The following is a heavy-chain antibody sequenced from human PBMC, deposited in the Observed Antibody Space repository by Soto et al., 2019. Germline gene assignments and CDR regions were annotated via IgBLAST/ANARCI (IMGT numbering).Heavy chain of an antibody. CDR2: IIPIFGTA. CDR1: GGTFSSYA. Sequence: SVKGSCEASGGTFSSYAISWGRQAPGQGLEWMGGIIPIFGTANYSQKFQGRVTITADESTSTAYMELSSLRSEDTAVYYCAREGTAMDYGMDVWGQGTTVTVSS. J-gene: IGHJ6*02. CDR3: AREGTAMDYGMDV. D-gene: IGHD5-18*01. V-gene: IGHV1-69*01.